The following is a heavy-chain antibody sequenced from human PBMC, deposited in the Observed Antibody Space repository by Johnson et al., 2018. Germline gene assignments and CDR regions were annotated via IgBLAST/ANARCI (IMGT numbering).Heavy chain of an antibody. CDR2: ISRDGSTR. Sequence: EVQLVESGGGLVEPGGSLRLSCAASGLSFSNDWMHWVRQAPGKGLVWVSRISRDGSTRSYAESVKGRFTISRANAKNTMYLQMNSLRAEDTAVYFCAREGGNYEGGYYYYMDVWGKGTTVTVSS. CDR3: AREGGNYEGGYYYYMDV. D-gene: IGHD1-7*01. V-gene: IGHV3-74*01. CDR1: GLSFSNDW. J-gene: IGHJ6*03.